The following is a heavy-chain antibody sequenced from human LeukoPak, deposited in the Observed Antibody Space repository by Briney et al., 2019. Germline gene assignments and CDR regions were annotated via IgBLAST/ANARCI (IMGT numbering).Heavy chain of an antibody. Sequence: SETLSLTCAVYGGSFSGYYWSWIRQPPGKGLEWIGEINHSGSTNYNPSLKSRVTISVDTSKNQFSLKLSSVTAADTAVYYCARAPDYTNWFDPRGQGTLVTVSS. V-gene: IGHV4-34*01. CDR1: GGSFSGYY. CDR3: ARAPDYTNWFDP. CDR2: INHSGST. D-gene: IGHD4-4*01. J-gene: IGHJ5*02.